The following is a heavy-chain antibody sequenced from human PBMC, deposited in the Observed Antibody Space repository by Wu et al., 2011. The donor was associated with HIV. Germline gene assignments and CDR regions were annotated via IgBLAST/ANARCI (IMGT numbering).Heavy chain of an antibody. Sequence: QVQLVQSGAEVKKPGSSVKVSCKASGGSFKSIAVSWVRQAPGQGLEWMGLINPSGGSTSLAQKFQGRVTMTRDTSTSTVYMWLSSLRSEDTAMYYCARGLDGSASNELDYWGQGTLVTVSS. D-gene: IGHD3-10*01. CDR2: INPSGGST. V-gene: IGHV1-46*02. CDR3: ARGLDGSASNELDY. CDR1: GGSFKSIA. J-gene: IGHJ4*02.